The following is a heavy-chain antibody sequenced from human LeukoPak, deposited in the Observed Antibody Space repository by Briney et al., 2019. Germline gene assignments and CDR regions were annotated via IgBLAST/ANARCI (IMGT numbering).Heavy chain of an antibody. Sequence: GGSLRLSCAASGFTFSNDAMNWVRQAPGKGLEWVSVISETGSGTYYADSVKGRFTISRDNSGNTLYLQMNSLRAEDTAVYYCAKDLGIAAADYWGQGTLVTVSS. V-gene: IGHV3-23*01. CDR3: AKDLGIAAADY. CDR1: GFTFSNDA. D-gene: IGHD6-13*01. CDR2: ISETGSGT. J-gene: IGHJ4*02.